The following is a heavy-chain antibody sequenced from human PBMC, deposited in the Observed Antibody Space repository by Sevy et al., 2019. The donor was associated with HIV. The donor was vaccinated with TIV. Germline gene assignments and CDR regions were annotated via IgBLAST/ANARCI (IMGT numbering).Heavy chain of an antibody. CDR1: GFTFNDYY. J-gene: IGHJ3*02. Sequence: GGSLRLSCAASGFTFNDYYMSWIRQAPGKGLEWVSYISSSSSYTNYADSVKGRFTISRDNAKNSLYLQMNSLRAEDTAVYYCARDLAAAVHDAFDIWGQGTMVTVSS. CDR2: ISSSSSYT. V-gene: IGHV3-11*06. D-gene: IGHD6-13*01. CDR3: ARDLAAAVHDAFDI.